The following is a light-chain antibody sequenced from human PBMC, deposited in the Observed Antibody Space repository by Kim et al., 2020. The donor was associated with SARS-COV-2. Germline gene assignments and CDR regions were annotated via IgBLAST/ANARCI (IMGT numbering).Light chain of an antibody. V-gene: IGKV1-9*01. CDR1: QGISSY. CDR3: QQLNSFRVT. J-gene: IGKJ3*01. Sequence: AAGGDRVTITCRASQGISSYLAWYQQKPGKAPKVLIYAASTLQSGFPSRFSGSGSGTESTLTISSLQPEDFATYYCQQLNSFRVTFGPGTKVDIK. CDR2: AAS.